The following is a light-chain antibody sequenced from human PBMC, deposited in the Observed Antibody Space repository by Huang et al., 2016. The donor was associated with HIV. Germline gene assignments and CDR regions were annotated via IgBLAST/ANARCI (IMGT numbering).Light chain of an antibody. V-gene: IGKV4-1*01. Sequence: DIVMTQSPDYLPVSLGARATINCKSSRSVLFQSNSQNYVAWYQQRAGQPPRLLIYWASTRASGVPDRFTGSGSGTDFTLTISSLQAEDVAIYYCQQYLLSPRTFGPGTKVDIK. J-gene: IGKJ3*01. CDR1: RSVLFQSNSQNY. CDR2: WAS. CDR3: QQYLLSPRT.